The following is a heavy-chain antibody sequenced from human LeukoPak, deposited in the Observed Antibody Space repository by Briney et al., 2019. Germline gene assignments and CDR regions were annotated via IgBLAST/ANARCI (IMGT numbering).Heavy chain of an antibody. V-gene: IGHV4-59*01. Sequence: SETLSLTCTVSGGSISSYYWSWIRQPPGKGLEWIGYIYYSGSTNYNPSLKSRVTISVDTSKNQFSLKLSSVTAADTAVYYCARGNVVVIQPSIVHWSDPWGQGTLVTVSS. CDR3: ARGNVVVIQPSIVHWSDP. J-gene: IGHJ5*02. CDR2: IYYSGST. D-gene: IGHD3-22*01. CDR1: GGSISSYY.